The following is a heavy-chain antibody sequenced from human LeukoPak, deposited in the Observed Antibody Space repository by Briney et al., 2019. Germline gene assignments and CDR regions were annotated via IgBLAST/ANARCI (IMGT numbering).Heavy chain of an antibody. V-gene: IGHV3-23*01. Sequence: GGTLRLSCVASGFTFSTYGMSWVRQAPGKGLEWVSAISGSGGSTYYADSVKGRFTISRDNSKNTLYLQMNSLRVEDTAVYYCAKDGGVWFGESNDYWGQGTLVTVSS. D-gene: IGHD3-10*01. CDR2: ISGSGGST. J-gene: IGHJ4*02. CDR1: GFTFSTYG. CDR3: AKDGGVWFGESNDY.